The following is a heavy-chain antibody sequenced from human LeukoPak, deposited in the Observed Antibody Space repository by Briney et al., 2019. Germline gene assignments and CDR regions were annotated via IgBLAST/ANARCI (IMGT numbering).Heavy chain of an antibody. J-gene: IGHJ3*02. Sequence: GGSLRLSCAASGFTFSCYSMNWVRQAPGKALVWVSSISSGSSYIYYADSVKGRFTISRDNAKDSLYLQMNSLRAEDTAVYYCARDLNMEGYYDSSGYGPDAFDIWGQGTMVTVSS. CDR3: ARDLNMEGYYDSSGYGPDAFDI. CDR2: ISSGSSYI. V-gene: IGHV3-21*01. CDR1: GFTFSCYS. D-gene: IGHD3-22*01.